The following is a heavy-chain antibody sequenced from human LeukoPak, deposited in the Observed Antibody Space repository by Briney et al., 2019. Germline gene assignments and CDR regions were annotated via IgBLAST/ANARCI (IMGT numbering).Heavy chain of an antibody. Sequence: GESLKISCKGSGYSFTSYWVAWVRQMPGKGLECMGIIYPRDSDTRYSPSFQGQVTISADKSINTAYLQWSGLKASDTAVYYCARHVTTASAARGFDIWGQGTMVTVSS. D-gene: IGHD1-14*01. CDR1: GYSFTSYW. CDR3: ARHVTTASAARGFDI. V-gene: IGHV5-51*01. CDR2: IYPRDSDT. J-gene: IGHJ3*02.